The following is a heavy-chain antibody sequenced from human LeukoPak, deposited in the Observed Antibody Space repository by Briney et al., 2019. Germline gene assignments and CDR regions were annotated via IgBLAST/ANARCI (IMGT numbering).Heavy chain of an antibody. Sequence: PGRSLRLSCAASGFTFSSYGMHWVRQAPGKGLEWVALIWYDGSNKYYADSVKGRFTISRDNAKNSLYLQMNSLRAEDTAVYYCAREHMVRGVIITYYFDYWGQGTLVTVSS. CDR2: IWYDGSNK. CDR1: GFTFSSYG. CDR3: AREHMVRGVIITYYFDY. J-gene: IGHJ4*02. V-gene: IGHV3-33*01. D-gene: IGHD3-10*01.